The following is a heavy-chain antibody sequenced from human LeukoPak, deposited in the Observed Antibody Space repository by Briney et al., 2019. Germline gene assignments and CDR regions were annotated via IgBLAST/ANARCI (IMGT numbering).Heavy chain of an antibody. CDR3: ARAGGLGLKTSYYFDY. J-gene: IGHJ4*02. V-gene: IGHV4-30-2*01. CDR1: GGSISSGGYT. Sequence: PSQTLSLTCAVSGGSISSGGYTWSWIRQPPGKGLEWIGYIYHSGSTYYNPSLKSPVTISVDRSKNQFSLKLSSVTAADTAVYYCARAGGLGLKTSYYFDYWGQGTLVTVSS. CDR2: IYHSGST. D-gene: IGHD3-16*01.